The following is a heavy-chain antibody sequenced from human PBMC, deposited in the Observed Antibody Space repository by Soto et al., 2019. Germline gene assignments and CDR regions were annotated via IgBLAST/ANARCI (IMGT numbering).Heavy chain of an antibody. D-gene: IGHD3-10*01. CDR2: IYYSGST. V-gene: IGHV4-59*08. J-gene: IGHJ4*02. CDR3: ARFYGSGSYYNFDY. Sequence: QVQLQESGPGLVKPSETLSLTCTVSGGSISSYYWSWIRQPPGKGLEWIGYIYYSGSTNYNPSHKSRVTISVDTSKNQFSLKLSSVTAADTAVYYCARFYGSGSYYNFDYWGQGTLVTVSS. CDR1: GGSISSYY.